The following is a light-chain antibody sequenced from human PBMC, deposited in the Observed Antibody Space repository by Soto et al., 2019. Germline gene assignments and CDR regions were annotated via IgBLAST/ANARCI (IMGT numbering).Light chain of an antibody. CDR2: DVS. CDR3: CSCAGSYTCEVDV. V-gene: IGLV2-11*01. J-gene: IGLJ1*01. Sequence: QSALTHPRSVSGSPGQSVTISCTATSSDVGGYNYVSWYQQHPGKATKRMIYDVSKRPSGVPDRFSGSKSGNTASLAISGLQAHDEGDYYCCSCAGSYTCEVDVVGTGTKVTVL. CDR1: SSDVGGYNY.